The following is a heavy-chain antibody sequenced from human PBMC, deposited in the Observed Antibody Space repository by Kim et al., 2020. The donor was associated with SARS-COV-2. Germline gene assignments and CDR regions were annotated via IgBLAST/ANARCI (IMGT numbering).Heavy chain of an antibody. Sequence: GGSLRLSCAASGFTFSSYGMHWVRQAPGKGLEWVAVISYDGSNKYYADSVKGRFTISRDNSKNTLYLQMNSLRAEDTAVYYCANSVAGPYFDYWGQGTLVTVSS. CDR1: GFTFSSYG. J-gene: IGHJ4*02. CDR3: ANSVAGPYFDY. D-gene: IGHD6-19*01. V-gene: IGHV3-30*18. CDR2: ISYDGSNK.